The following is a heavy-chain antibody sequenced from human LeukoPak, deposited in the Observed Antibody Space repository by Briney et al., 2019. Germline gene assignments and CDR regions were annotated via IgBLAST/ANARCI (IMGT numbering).Heavy chain of an antibody. V-gene: IGHV4-59*01. J-gene: IGHJ5*02. CDR1: GGSISSYY. D-gene: IGHD2-15*01. CDR3: ARGSRSGGSWSWFDP. CDR2: IYYSGST. Sequence: SETLSLTCTVSGGSISSYYWSWIRQPPGKGLEWIGYIYYSGSTNYNPSLKSRVTISVDTSKNQFSLKLSSVTAADTAVYYCARGSRSGGSWSWFDPWGQGTLVTVSS.